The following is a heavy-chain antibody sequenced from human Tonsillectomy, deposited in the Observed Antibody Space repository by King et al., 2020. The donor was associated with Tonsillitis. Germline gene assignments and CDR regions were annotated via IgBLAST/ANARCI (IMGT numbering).Heavy chain of an antibody. CDR3: ARGASLSSLYYFDY. CDR2: VTTYNGDT. D-gene: IGHD6-13*01. Sequence: QLVQSGAEVKKPGASVKVSCKTSGYSFTNYGINWVRRAPGQGLEWMGWVTTYNGDTNYAQNLQGRVTMTIDTSTSTAYMELRSLRSDDTAVYYCARGASLSSLYYFDYWGQGSLVTVSS. CDR1: GYSFTNYG. J-gene: IGHJ4*02. V-gene: IGHV1-18*04.